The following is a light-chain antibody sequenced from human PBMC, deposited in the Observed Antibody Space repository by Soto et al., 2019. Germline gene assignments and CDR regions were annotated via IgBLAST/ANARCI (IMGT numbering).Light chain of an antibody. V-gene: IGKV3-15*01. CDR2: GAS. Sequence: EIVRTHSPATLSVSPGERATLSCRASQRVSSNLAGYQQKPGQAPRLLIYGASTRATGIPARFSGSGSGTEFTLTISSLQSEDFAVYYCQQYNNWPRTFGQGTKVEIK. CDR3: QQYNNWPRT. J-gene: IGKJ1*01. CDR1: QRVSSN.